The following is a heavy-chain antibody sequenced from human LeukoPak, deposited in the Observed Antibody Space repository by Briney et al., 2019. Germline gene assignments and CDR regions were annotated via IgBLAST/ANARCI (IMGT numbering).Heavy chain of an antibody. Sequence: AGGSLRLSCAASGFTFRSSAMSWVRQAPGKGLEWVSGIVGSGVTTYYADSVKGRFTISRDNSKNTLYLHMNTLRADDTAVYYCAKDGGTHFDHWGQGTLVTVSS. CDR3: AKDGGTHFDH. J-gene: IGHJ4*02. V-gene: IGHV3-23*01. D-gene: IGHD1-26*01. CDR2: IVGSGVTT. CDR1: GFTFRSSA.